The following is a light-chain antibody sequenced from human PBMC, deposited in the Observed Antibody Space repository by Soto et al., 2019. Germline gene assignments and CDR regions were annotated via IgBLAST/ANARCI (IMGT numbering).Light chain of an antibody. J-gene: IGKJ4*01. V-gene: IGKV3-15*01. CDR3: HQYHKWPPLT. CDR2: DAS. CDR1: QSVSTN. Sequence: EILMTQSPASLSVSPGENATLSCRASQSVSTNLVWYQQKLGQSPRLLIYDASTRPTGIPARFGGMGSGTQFTLTITSLQSEDSAAYYCHQYHKWPPLTFGGGTKVEI.